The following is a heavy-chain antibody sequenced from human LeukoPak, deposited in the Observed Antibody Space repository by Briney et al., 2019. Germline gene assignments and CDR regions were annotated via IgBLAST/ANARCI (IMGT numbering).Heavy chain of an antibody. CDR1: GFTFSSYG. CDR2: IWYDGSNK. D-gene: IGHD3-3*01. CDR3: ARAPNDYWSGYSASFDY. V-gene: IGHV3-33*01. J-gene: IGHJ4*02. Sequence: GRSLRLSCAASGFTFSSYGMHWVRQAPGKGLEWVAVIWYDGSNKYYADSVKGRFTISRDNAKNTLYLQMNSLRAEDTAVYYCARAPNDYWSGYSASFDYWGQGTLVTVSS.